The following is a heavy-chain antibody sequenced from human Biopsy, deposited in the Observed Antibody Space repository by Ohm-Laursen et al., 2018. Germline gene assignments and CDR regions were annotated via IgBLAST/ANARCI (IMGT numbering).Heavy chain of an antibody. J-gene: IGHJ2*01. Sequence: GTLSLTCAVSGDSISSYYWSWIRQPPGKGLQWIGCVYYTGSTDYNPSLQSRVTISVDTSKNHFSLRLRSVTPADTAIYYCARDRGYYSDRTVPGYFDLWGRGTLVTVSS. CDR1: GDSISSYY. CDR2: VYYTGST. D-gene: IGHD3-22*01. CDR3: ARDRGYYSDRTVPGYFDL. V-gene: IGHV4-59*01.